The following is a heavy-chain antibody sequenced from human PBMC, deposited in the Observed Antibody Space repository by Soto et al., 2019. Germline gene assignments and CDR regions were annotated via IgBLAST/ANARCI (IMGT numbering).Heavy chain of an antibody. J-gene: IGHJ6*02. CDR1: GFTFSNYA. CDR2: VSGSGESS. V-gene: IGHV3-23*01. Sequence: GWSLRLSCAASGFTFSNYAMTWVRQAPGQGLEWVSVVSGSGESSYYADSVKGRFTISRDNSKNTVYLQMNSLRVEDTAVYYCARAGFCSSTICSDYYYAMDVWGRGTTVTVYS. D-gene: IGHD2-2*01. CDR3: ARAGFCSSTICSDYYYAMDV.